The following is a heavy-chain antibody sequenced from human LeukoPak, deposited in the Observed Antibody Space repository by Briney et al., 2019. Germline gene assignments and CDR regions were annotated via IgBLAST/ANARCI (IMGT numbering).Heavy chain of an antibody. CDR1: GFTVSSYE. CDR3: AKDYCSGGSCYRFDY. V-gene: IGHV3-48*03. CDR2: ISSSGSTI. J-gene: IGHJ4*02. Sequence: GGSLRLSCAASGFTVSSYEMNWVRQAPGKGVEWSSYISSSGSTIYYADSVKGRFTISRDNSKNTLYLQMNSLRAEDTAVYYCAKDYCSGGSCYRFDYWGQGTLVTVSS. D-gene: IGHD2-15*01.